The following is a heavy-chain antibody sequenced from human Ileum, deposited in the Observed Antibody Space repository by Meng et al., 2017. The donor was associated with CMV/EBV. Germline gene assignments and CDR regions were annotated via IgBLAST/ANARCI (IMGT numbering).Heavy chain of an antibody. CDR1: DDY. Sequence: DDYIHWVRRAPGQGLEWMGWINPDSGGANYAQKFQGRVTMTRDTSISTAYMELSRLRSDDTAVYYCARPLYYYDSSGYERRDAFDIWGQGTMVTVSS. J-gene: IGHJ3*02. D-gene: IGHD3-22*01. CDR2: INPDSGGA. CDR3: ARPLYYYDSSGYERRDAFDI. V-gene: IGHV1-2*02.